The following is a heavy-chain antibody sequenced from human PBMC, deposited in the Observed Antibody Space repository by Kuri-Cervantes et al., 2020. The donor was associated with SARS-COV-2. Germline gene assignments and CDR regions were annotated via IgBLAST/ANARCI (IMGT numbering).Heavy chain of an antibody. CDR1: GFTFSSYA. Sequence: GGSLRLSCSASGFTFSSYAMHWVRQAPGKGLEYVSATSSNGGSTYYADSVKGRFTISRDNSKNTLYLQMSSLRAEDTAVYYCVKVTTYYDFWSGYSYGMDVWGQGTTVTVSS. V-gene: IGHV3-64D*08. CDR3: VKVTTYYDFWSGYSYGMDV. CDR2: TSSNGGST. D-gene: IGHD3-3*01. J-gene: IGHJ6*02.